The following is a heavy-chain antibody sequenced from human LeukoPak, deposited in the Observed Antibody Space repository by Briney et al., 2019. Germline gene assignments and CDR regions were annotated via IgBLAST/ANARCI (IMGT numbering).Heavy chain of an antibody. J-gene: IGHJ6*03. CDR1: AFTFSSYW. CDR3: AREAPGDYGPTGDYYYYYYMDV. Sequence: GVLRLSCAASAFTFSSYWMTWVRQAPGKGLEWVANINQDGSEKYYVDSVKGRFTISRDNAKNSLYLQMNSLRAEDTAVYYCAREAPGDYGPTGDYYYYYYMDVWGKGTTVTISS. V-gene: IGHV3-7*01. CDR2: INQDGSEK. D-gene: IGHD4-17*01.